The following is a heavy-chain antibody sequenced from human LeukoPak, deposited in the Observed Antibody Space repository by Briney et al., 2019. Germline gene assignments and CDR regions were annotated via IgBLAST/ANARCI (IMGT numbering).Heavy chain of an antibody. CDR1: GFTFSSYW. V-gene: IGHV3-7*01. D-gene: IGHD4-17*01. J-gene: IGHJ4*02. CDR2: IKQDGSEK. CDR3: AKERDYGDYGGAFDY. Sequence: PGGSLRLSCAASGFTFSSYWMTWVRQAPGKGLEWVANIKQDGSEKYYVDSVKGRFTISRDNAKNSLYLQMNSLRAEDTAVYYCAKERDYGDYGGAFDYWGQGTLVTVSS.